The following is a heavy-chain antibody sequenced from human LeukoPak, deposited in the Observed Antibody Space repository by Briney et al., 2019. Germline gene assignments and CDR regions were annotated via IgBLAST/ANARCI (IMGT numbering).Heavy chain of an antibody. CDR3: ARGPPTRPTPVPYYFDY. CDR1: GYTFTSYD. V-gene: IGHV1-8*03. CDR2: MNPNSGNT. J-gene: IGHJ4*02. D-gene: IGHD2-2*01. Sequence: ASVKVSCKASGYTFTSYDINWVRQATGQGLEWMGWMNPNSGNTGYAQKFQGRVTITRNTSISTAYMELSSLRSEDTAVYYCARGPPTRPTPVPYYFDYWGQGTLVTVSS.